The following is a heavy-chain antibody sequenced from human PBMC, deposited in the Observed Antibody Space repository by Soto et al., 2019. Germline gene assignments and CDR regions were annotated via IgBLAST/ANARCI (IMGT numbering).Heavy chain of an antibody. V-gene: IGHV4-39*01. CDR2: IYFSGRT. CDR3: ARQRTTVVTQAYFDN. D-gene: IGHD2-21*02. J-gene: IGHJ4*02. Sequence: SETLSLTCIVSGESISSSSYYWGWIRQPPGKGLEWIGSIYFSGRTYYNPSFKSRVTISMDTSKNQFSLKLSSVTATDTAVYYCARQRTTVVTQAYFDNWGQGALVTVSS. CDR1: GESISSSSYY.